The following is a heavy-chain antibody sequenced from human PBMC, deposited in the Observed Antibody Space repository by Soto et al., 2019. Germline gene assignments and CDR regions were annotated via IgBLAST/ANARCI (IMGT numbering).Heavy chain of an antibody. Sequence: HVQLQESGPGLVKPSETLSLICTVSGDSISSYYWSWIRQPPGKGLEWIGFIYYTGSTTYNPSLKSRVTISVDTSKTQLSLTLSSVTAADTAVYYCARRAGAVPGRIDFWGQGTLVTVSS. CDR1: GDSISSYY. V-gene: IGHV4-59*08. CDR3: ARRAGAVPGRIDF. D-gene: IGHD6-19*01. J-gene: IGHJ4*02. CDR2: IYYTGST.